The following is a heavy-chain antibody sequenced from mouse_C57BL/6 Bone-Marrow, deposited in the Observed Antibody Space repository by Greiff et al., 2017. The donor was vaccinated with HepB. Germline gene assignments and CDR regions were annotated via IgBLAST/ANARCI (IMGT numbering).Heavy chain of an antibody. CDR1: GYTFTTYP. J-gene: IGHJ1*03. Sequence: VKLQQSGAELVKPGASVKMSCKASGYTFTTYPIEWMKQNHGKSLEWIGNFHPYNDDTKYNEKFKGKATLTVEKSSSKVYLELSRLTSDDSAVYYCAMGVYSNSWYFDVWGTGTTVTVSS. D-gene: IGHD2-5*01. CDR3: AMGVYSNSWYFDV. CDR2: FHPYNDDT. V-gene: IGHV1-47*01.